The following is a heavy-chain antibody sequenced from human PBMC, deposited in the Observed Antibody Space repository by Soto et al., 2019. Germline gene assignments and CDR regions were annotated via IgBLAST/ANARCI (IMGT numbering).Heavy chain of an antibody. V-gene: IGHV4-34*01. CDR1: GGSLRGYY. CDR2: INHSGST. Sequence: SETMSLTCAVYGGSLRGYYWSWIRQPPGKGLEWIGEINHSGSTNYNPSLKSRVTISVDTSKNQFSLKLSSVTAADTAVYYCARADPDCSSTSCYAGGGVYYYYYMDVWGKGTTVTVSS. D-gene: IGHD2-2*01. J-gene: IGHJ6*03. CDR3: ARADPDCSSTSCYAGGGVYYYYYMDV.